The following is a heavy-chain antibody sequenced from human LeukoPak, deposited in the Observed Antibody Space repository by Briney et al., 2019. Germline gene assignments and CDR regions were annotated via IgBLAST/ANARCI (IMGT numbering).Heavy chain of an antibody. CDR3: ARHGEQDLDYYGTGEDNWFDP. V-gene: IGHV4-39*01. Sequence: KASETLSLTCTVSGGSISSSSYYWSWIRQPPGKGLEWIGEINHSGSTNYNPSLKSRVTISVDTSKNQFSPKLSSVTAADTAVYYCARHGEQDLDYYGTGEDNWFDPWGQGTLVTVSS. D-gene: IGHD3-10*01. J-gene: IGHJ5*02. CDR1: GGSISSSSYY. CDR2: INHSGST.